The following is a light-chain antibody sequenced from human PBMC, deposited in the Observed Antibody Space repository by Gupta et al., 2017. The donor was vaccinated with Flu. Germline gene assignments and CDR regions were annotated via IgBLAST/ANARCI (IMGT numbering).Light chain of an antibody. J-gene: IGLJ3*02. V-gene: IGLV2-14*01. CDR2: EVN. Sequence: HSALTQPASVSGSPGQSIIIACTGTSSDIGFDNYISWDQQHPGKAPKLLIFEVNNRPTGISSRFSGSKSDNTASLTISGLQTEDEADYYCSTFTETNARVFGGGTKVTVL. CDR1: SSDIGFDNY. CDR3: STFTETNARV.